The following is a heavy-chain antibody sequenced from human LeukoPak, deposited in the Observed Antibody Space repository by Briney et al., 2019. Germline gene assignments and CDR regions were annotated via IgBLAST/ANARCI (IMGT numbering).Heavy chain of an antibody. CDR1: GGSFSGYY. D-gene: IGHD3-22*01. V-gene: IGHV4-34*01. CDR3: ARQRRIYDYYDSSGYYSFYMDV. CDR2: INHSGST. Sequence: SETLSLTCAVYGGSFSGYYWSWIRQPPGKGLEWIGEINHSGSTNYNPSLKSRVTISVDTSKNQFSLKLSSVTAADTAVYYCARQRRIYDYYDSSGYYSFYMDVWGKGTTVTISS. J-gene: IGHJ6*03.